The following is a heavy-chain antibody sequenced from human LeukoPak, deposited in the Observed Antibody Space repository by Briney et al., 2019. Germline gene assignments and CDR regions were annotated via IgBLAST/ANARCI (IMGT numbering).Heavy chain of an antibody. V-gene: IGHV3-23*01. J-gene: IGHJ4*02. CDR1: GFTFSSYA. Sequence: PEGSLRLSCAASGFTFSSYAMSWVRQAPGKGLEWVSGISGSDGTTYYADSVKGRFTISRDNSRNTLYLQMNSLRAEDTAVYYCAKVDSSGYYSKNFHYWGQGSLVTVSS. D-gene: IGHD3-22*01. CDR2: ISGSDGTT. CDR3: AKVDSSGYYSKNFHY.